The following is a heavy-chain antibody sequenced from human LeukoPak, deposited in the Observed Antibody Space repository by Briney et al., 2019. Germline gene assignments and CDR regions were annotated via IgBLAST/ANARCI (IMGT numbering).Heavy chain of an antibody. D-gene: IGHD3-10*01. CDR1: GYSFTDYW. Sequence: GESLKISCQTAGYSFTDYWIGWVRQMPGKGLEWMGIIYPGDSDTRYSPSFQGQVTISADKSITTAYLQWSSLEASDTAIYYCARLNYGSASYFDYWGQGTLVTVSS. V-gene: IGHV5-51*01. CDR3: ARLNYGSASYFDY. J-gene: IGHJ4*02. CDR2: IYPGDSDT.